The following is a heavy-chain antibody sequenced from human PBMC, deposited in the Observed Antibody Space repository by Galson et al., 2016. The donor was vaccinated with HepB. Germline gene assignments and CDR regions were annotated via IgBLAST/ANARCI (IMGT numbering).Heavy chain of an antibody. CDR1: GFTFSRFW. D-gene: IGHD7-27*01. CDR2: INQDGSKK. J-gene: IGHJ1*01. CDR3: ADPPPGF. V-gene: IGHV3-7*03. Sequence: SLRLSCAASGFTFSRFWMTWVRQAPGKGLEWVANINQDGSKKSYVDSVKGRFTISRDNAKNSLYLQMNSLRPEDTAVYYCADPPPGFWGQGTLVSVPS.